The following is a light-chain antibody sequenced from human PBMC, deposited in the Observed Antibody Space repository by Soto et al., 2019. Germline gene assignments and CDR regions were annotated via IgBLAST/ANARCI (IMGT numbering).Light chain of an antibody. CDR1: SSDIGSDKL. CDR3: CSYAGNITWV. CDR2: EAF. J-gene: IGLJ3*02. Sequence: QSALTQPASVSGSPGQSITISCTGTSSDIGSDKLISWYQHHPGRAPKIMIYEAFKRPSGVSDRFSGSRAGNTASLTISGLRVEDEADYYCCSYAGNITWVFGGGTKLTVL. V-gene: IGLV2-23*01.